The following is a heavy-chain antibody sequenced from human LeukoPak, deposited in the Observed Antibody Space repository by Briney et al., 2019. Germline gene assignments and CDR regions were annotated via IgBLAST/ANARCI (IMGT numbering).Heavy chain of an antibody. CDR3: ARGFAYCGGDCYSPWGLDV. CDR1: GGSFSGYY. Sequence: PSETLSLTCAVYGGSFSGYYWSWIRQPPGKGLEWIGEIIHSENTNYNPSLKSRVAISVDTSKNQFPLKLSSVTAADTSVYYCARGFAYCGGDCYSPWGLDVWGKGTTVTVSS. J-gene: IGHJ6*04. D-gene: IGHD2-21*02. CDR2: IIHSENT. V-gene: IGHV4-34*01.